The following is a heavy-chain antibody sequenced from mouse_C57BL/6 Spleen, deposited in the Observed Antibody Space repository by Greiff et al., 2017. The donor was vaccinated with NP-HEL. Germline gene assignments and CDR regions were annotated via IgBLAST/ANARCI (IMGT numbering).Heavy chain of an antibody. CDR3: ARSDYYYGSSYYFDY. CDR2: IYPGDRDT. CDR1: GYAFSSSW. V-gene: IGHV1-82*01. D-gene: IGHD1-1*01. Sequence: QVQLQQSGPELVKPGASVKISCKASGYAFSSSWMNWVKQRPGKGLEWIGRIYPGDRDTNYNGKFKGKATLTADKSSSTAYMQLSSLTSEDSAVYFCARSDYYYGSSYYFDYWGQGTTLTVSS. J-gene: IGHJ2*01.